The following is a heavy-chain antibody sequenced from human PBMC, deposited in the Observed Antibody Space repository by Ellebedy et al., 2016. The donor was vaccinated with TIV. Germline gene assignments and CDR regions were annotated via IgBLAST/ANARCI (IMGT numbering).Heavy chain of an antibody. J-gene: IGHJ5*02. Sequence: PGGSLRLSCAASGFTFRNYGMHWVRQAPGKGLEWVTFIKTDGTKQYYTDPVKGRFTISREKSRNTLYRQMNSLRPEDTAVYYCARDIEVATSLWGPWGQGTRVTVSS. V-gene: IGHV3-30*03. CDR3: ARDIEVATSLWGP. CDR1: GFTFRNYG. CDR2: IKTDGTKQ. D-gene: IGHD5-24*01.